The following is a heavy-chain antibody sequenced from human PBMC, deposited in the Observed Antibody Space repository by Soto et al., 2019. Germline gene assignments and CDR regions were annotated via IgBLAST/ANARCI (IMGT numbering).Heavy chain of an antibody. V-gene: IGHV1-2*04. CDR1: GYTFTGYY. D-gene: IGHD2-2*02. Sequence: ASVKVSCKASGYTFTGYYMHWVRQAPGQGLEWMGWINPNSGGTNYAQKFQGWVTMTRDTSISTAYMELSRLRSDDTAVYYCERAPLYCSSTSCYTHDYYYYYGMDVWGQGTTVTVSS. CDR3: ERAPLYCSSTSCYTHDYYYYYGMDV. CDR2: INPNSGGT. J-gene: IGHJ6*02.